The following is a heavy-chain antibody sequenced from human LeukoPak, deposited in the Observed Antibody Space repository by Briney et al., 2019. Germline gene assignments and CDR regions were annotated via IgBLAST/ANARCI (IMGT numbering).Heavy chain of an antibody. CDR3: AREGFDP. CDR2: VRYDDTQK. J-gene: IGHJ5*02. V-gene: IGHV3-30*02. Sequence: GGSLRPSCAASGFTFKNYGMHWVRQPPGKGLEWVAYVRYDDTQKDYAKSVKGRFTISRDNSKNTVYLQMNSLRTEDTAVYYCAREGFDPWGQGTVVTVSS. CDR1: GFTFKNYG.